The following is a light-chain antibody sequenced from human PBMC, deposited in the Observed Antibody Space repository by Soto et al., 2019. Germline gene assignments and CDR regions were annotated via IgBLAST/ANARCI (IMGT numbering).Light chain of an antibody. CDR1: SGSVSTNYY. V-gene: IGLV8-61*01. CDR3: VLYMAGGISV. CDR2: STN. J-gene: IGLJ3*02. Sequence: QTVVTQEPSFSVSPGGTVTLTCGLSSGSVSTNYYPSWYQQTPGQAPRTLIYSTNTRSSGVPDRFSGPILGNKAALTITGAQAEDESDYYCVLYMAGGISVFGGGTQLTVL.